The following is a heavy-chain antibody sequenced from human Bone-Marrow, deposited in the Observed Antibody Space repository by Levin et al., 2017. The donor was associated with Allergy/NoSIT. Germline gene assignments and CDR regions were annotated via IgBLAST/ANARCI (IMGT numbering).Heavy chain of an antibody. CDR3: ATRGYSSSSYYFDY. J-gene: IGHJ4*01. CDR2: VSDNVQT. D-gene: IGHD2-2*01. Sequence: SQTLSLPCTVSGDSVRSGIYYWTWIRQPPGKALEWIGYVSDNVQTKYAPSHRSRVSISVDQSKNQISLKLNSVTAADTAVYYCATRGYSSSSYYFDYWGPGTLVTVSS. V-gene: IGHV4-61*01. CDR1: GDSVRSGIYY.